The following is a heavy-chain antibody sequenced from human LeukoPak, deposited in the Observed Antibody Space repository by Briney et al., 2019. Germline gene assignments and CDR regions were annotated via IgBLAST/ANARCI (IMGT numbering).Heavy chain of an antibody. CDR2: TTGSGATT. V-gene: IGHV3-23*01. CDR1: GFTFSSDV. Sequence: AGWSLRLSCAASGFTFSSDVMTRVRQAPGKGLEWVTTTTGSGATTDYADSVKGRFTISRDNSKNTLSLQMNSLRAEDTAVYYCARSWYFDLWGRGTLVTVSS. J-gene: IGHJ2*01. CDR3: ARSWYFDL.